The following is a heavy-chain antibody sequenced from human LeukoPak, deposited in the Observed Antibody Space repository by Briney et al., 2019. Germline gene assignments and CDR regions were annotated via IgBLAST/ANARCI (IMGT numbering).Heavy chain of an antibody. CDR1: GYTFTSYY. D-gene: IGHD5-24*01. V-gene: IGHV1-46*01. CDR3: VREFRGGTFDF. Sequence: ASVKVSCKASGYTFTSYYIHWVRQAPGQGLEWMGIIIPSGGSTNYPPKFQGRITVTRDTFTSIVYMELSRLRSEDTAMYYCVREFRGGTFDFWGQGTLVTVSS. J-gene: IGHJ4*02. CDR2: IIPSGGST.